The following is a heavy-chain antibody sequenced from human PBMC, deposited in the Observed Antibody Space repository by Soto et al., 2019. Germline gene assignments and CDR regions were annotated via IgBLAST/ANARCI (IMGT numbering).Heavy chain of an antibody. V-gene: IGHV3-30*18. CDR3: AKLARGSGNYFDY. CDR1: GFTFSSYG. CDR2: ISYDGSNK. Sequence: RRLSCAASGFTFSSYGMHWVRQAPGKGLEWVAVISYDGSNKYYADSVKGRFTISRDNSKNTLYLQMNSLRAEDTAVYYCAKLARGSGNYFDYWGQGTLVTVSS. J-gene: IGHJ4*02. D-gene: IGHD3-10*01.